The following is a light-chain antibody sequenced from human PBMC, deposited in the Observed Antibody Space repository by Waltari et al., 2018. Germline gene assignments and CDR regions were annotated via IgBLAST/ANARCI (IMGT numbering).Light chain of an antibody. V-gene: IGKV3-11*01. CDR2: DAS. J-gene: IGKJ5*01. CDR3: QQRSNWPPIT. CDR1: QSVSSY. Sequence: EIVLTQSPATLSLSPGERATLPCRASQSVSSYLAWYQQKPCQAPRLLLYDASNRATGIPARFSGSGSGTDFTLTISSLEPEDFAVYYCQQRSNWPPITFGQGTRLEIK.